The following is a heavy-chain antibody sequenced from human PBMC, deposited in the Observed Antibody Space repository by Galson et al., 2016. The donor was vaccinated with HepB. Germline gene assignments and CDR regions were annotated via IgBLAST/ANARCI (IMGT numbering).Heavy chain of an antibody. V-gene: IGHV3-7*03. CDR1: GFTFSNYW. CDR3: VQVVASAGYAFES. Sequence: SLRLSCAASGFTFSNYWMSWVRQAPGKGLEWVANIKRDGSEKYYADSVKGRFTFSRDNAKNSLYLQMDSLRVEDTAVYYCVQVVASAGYAFESWGQGTLVIVSS. J-gene: IGHJ4*02. CDR2: IKRDGSEK. D-gene: IGHD6-13*01.